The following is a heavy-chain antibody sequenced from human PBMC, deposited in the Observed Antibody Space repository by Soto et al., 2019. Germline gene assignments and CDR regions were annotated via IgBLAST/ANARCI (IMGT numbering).Heavy chain of an antibody. Sequence: GGSLRLSCAASGFTFSNYAMNWVRQAPGKGLEWVSAITSGGTTYYTDSVKGRFTISRDNSKNTLFLQMNSLRAEDTAVYYCAMVYGVYYFDYWGQGTLVTVSS. CDR1: GFTFSNYA. D-gene: IGHD2-8*01. CDR2: ITSGGTT. CDR3: AMVYGVYYFDY. V-gene: IGHV3-23*01. J-gene: IGHJ4*02.